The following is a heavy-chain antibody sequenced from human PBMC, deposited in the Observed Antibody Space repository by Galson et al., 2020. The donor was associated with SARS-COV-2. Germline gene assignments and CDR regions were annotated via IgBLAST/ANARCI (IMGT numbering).Heavy chain of an antibody. CDR1: GGPISSGIYY. CDR2: TFTSGST. J-gene: IGHJ6*02. CDR3: ARESTNYYGMDV. Sequence: ETSETLSLTCTVSGGPISSGIYYWTWIRQPAGKGLEWIGRTFTSGSTNYNLSLKSRVTISLDTSNNQCSLKLTSVTAADTAVYYCARESTNYYGMDVWGQGTTVTVSS. V-gene: IGHV4-61*02.